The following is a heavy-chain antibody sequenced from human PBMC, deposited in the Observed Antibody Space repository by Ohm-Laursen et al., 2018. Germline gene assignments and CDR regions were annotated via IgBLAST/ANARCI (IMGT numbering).Heavy chain of an antibody. CDR2: ISGSGSRT. CDR3: ARDARDALRLLEIDY. J-gene: IGHJ4*02. Sequence: GSLRLSCSASGFTFSSYAMNWVRQAPGKGLEWVSGISGSGSRTYYADSVKGRFTISRDNSRNSVYLEMSSLRADDTAVYYCARDARDALRLLEIDYWGQGTLVTVSS. D-gene: IGHD3-3*01. V-gene: IGHV3-23*01. CDR1: GFTFSSYA.